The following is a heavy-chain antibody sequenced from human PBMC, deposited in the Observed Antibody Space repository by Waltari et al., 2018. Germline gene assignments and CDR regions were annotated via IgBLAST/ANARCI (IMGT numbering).Heavy chain of an antibody. V-gene: IGHV3-53*01. Sequence: EVQLVESGGGLIQPGGSLRLSCAASGFTVSDNYMSWVCQAPGKGLGWVAVISSGGSTYSADSVKGRFTISRDSSKNTLSLQMNSLRAEDTAVYYCAGKYGSGNYYYDYWGQGTLVTVSS. CDR2: ISSGGST. CDR3: AGKYGSGNYYYDY. D-gene: IGHD3-10*01. CDR1: GFTVSDNY. J-gene: IGHJ4*02.